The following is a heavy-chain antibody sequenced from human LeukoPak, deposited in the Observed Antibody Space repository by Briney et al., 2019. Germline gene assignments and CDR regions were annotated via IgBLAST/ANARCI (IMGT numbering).Heavy chain of an antibody. V-gene: IGHV3-33*06. CDR3: AKDIVAPRSYYGMDV. CDR2: IWYDGSNK. J-gene: IGHJ6*04. D-gene: IGHD2-15*01. CDR1: GFTFSSYG. Sequence: PGRSLRLSCAASGFTFSSYGMHWVRQAPGKGLEWVAVIWYDGSNKYYADSVKGRLTISRDNSKNTLYLQMNSLRAEDTAVYYCAKDIVAPRSYYGMDVWGKGTTVTVSS.